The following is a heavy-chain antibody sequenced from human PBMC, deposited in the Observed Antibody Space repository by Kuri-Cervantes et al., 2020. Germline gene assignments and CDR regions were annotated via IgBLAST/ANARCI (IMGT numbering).Heavy chain of an antibody. D-gene: IGHD2-15*01. CDR1: GGSISSYY. J-gene: IGHJ4*02. V-gene: IGHV4-59*01. Sequence: SETLSLTCTVSGGSISSYYWSWIRQPPGKGLEWIGYIYYSGSTNYNPSLKSRVTISVDTSKNQFSLKLSSVTAADTAVYYCARVVPGYCSGGSCHVGHFDYWGQGTLVTVSS. CDR2: IYYSGST. CDR3: ARVVPGYCSGGSCHVGHFDY.